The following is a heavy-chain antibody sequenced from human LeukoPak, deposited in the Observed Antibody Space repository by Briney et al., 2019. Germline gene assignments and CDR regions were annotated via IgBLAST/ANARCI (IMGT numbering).Heavy chain of an antibody. V-gene: IGHV4-59*01. D-gene: IGHD4-17*01. CDR3: ARDRYGDSAADY. Sequence: SETLSLTCTVSGGSISSYYWSWIRQPPGKGLEWIGYIYYSGSTNYNPSLKSRVTISVDTSKNQFSLKLSSVTAADTAVCYCARDRYGDSAADYWGQGTLVTVSS. CDR2: IYYSGST. J-gene: IGHJ4*02. CDR1: GGSISSYY.